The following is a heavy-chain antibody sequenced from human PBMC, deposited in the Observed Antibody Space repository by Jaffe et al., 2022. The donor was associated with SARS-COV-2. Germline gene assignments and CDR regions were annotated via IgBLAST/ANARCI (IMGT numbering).Heavy chain of an antibody. CDR3: ARLRYCRGDNCHWGFDY. J-gene: IGHJ4*02. D-gene: IGHD2-15*01. Sequence: QVTLRESGPALVKPTQTLTLTCTFSGFSLSTSGMCVSWIRQPPGKALEWLALIDWDDDKYYSTSLKTRLTISRDTSENQVVLTMTNMDPVDTATYYCARLRYCRGDNCHWGFDYWGQGTLVTVSS. CDR1: GFSLSTSGMC. V-gene: IGHV2-70*01. CDR2: IDWDDDK.